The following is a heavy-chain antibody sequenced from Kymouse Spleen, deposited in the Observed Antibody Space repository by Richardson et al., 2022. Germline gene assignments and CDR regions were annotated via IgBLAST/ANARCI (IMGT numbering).Heavy chain of an antibody. CDR3: AKDRGYCTNGVCFYFDY. CDR2: ISGSGGST. V-gene: IGHV3-23*04. J-gene: IGHJ4*02. D-gene: IGHD2-8*01. CDR1: GFTFSSYA. Sequence: EVQLVESGGGLVQPGGSLRLSCAASGFTFSSYAMSWVRQAPGKGLEWVSAISGSGGSTYYADSVKGRFTISRDNSKNTLYLQMNSLRAEDTAVYYCAKDRGYCTNGVCFYFDYWGQGTLVTVSS.